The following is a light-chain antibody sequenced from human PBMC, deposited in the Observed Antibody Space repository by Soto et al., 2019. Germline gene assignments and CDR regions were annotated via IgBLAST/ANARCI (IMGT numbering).Light chain of an antibody. Sequence: QSALTQPPSASGSPGQSVTISCTGTSNDVGGYNYVSWYQQRPGKAPKLMIYEVSKRPSGVPDRFSGSKSANTASLTVSGLQAEDEADYYCCSYAGTNNFYVFGTGTKVTIL. CDR1: SNDVGGYNY. V-gene: IGLV2-8*01. J-gene: IGLJ1*01. CDR3: CSYAGTNNFYV. CDR2: EVS.